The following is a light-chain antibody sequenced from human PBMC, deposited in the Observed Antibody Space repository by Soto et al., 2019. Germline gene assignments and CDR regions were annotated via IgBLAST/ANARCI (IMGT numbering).Light chain of an antibody. CDR1: NIGGKS. CDR2: DGG. J-gene: IGLJ3*02. CDR3: QVWDGTSDQWV. V-gene: IGLV3-21*02. Sequence: SYELTQPPSVSVAPGQTATITCGGNNIGGKSVHWYQKKSGQAPVLVVYDGGDRPSGIPERFSGSNSANTATLAISSVEAGDEADYYCQVWDGTSDQWVFGGGTKLTVL.